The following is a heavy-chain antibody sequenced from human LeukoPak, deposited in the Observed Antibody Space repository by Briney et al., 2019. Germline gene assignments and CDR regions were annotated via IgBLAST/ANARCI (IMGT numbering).Heavy chain of an antibody. CDR2: IKQDGSEK. D-gene: IGHD2-2*01. CDR3: ARDNVVPAAIWSFDSADFDY. J-gene: IGHJ4*02. V-gene: IGHV3-7*01. Sequence: PGGSLRLSCAASGFTFSSYWMSWVRQAPGKGLEWVANIKQDGSEKYYVDSVKGRYTISRDNAKNSLYLQMNSLRAEDTAVYYCARDNVVPAAIWSFDSADFDYWGQGTLVTVSS. CDR1: GFTFSSYW.